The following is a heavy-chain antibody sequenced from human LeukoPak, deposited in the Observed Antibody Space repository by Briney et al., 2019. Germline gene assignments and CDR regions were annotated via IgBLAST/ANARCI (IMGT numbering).Heavy chain of an antibody. CDR1: GFSFNAYW. CDR2: INPAGSET. J-gene: IGHJ4*02. Sequence: GGSLRLSCAASGFSFNAYWMAWVRQAPGTGLEWVANINPAGSETYHVDPVKGRFSISRDHANNLVFLQMNSLRAEDTAVYYCATFGLVAALDLWGQGTLVTVSS. D-gene: IGHD5-12*01. V-gene: IGHV3-7*01. CDR3: ATFGLVAALDL.